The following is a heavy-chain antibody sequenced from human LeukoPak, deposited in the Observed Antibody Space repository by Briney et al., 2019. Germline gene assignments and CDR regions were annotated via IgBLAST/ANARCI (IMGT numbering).Heavy chain of an antibody. D-gene: IGHD2-2*01. CDR3: ARDLGTTDIVVVPAANMPGPFLDY. CDR2: ISYDGSNK. Sequence: GGSLRLSCAASGFTFSSYAMHWVRQAPGKGLEWVAVISYDGSNKYYADSVKGRFTISRDNSKNTLYLQMNSLRAEDTAVYYCARDLGTTDIVVVPAANMPGPFLDYWGQGTLVTVSS. CDR1: GFTFSSYA. J-gene: IGHJ4*02. V-gene: IGHV3-30-3*01.